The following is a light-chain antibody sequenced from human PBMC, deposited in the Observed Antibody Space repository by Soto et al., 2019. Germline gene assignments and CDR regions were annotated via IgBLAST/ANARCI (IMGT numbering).Light chain of an antibody. CDR3: QQYGSSTIT. V-gene: IGKV3-20*01. Sequence: EIVLTQSPGTLSLSPGERATLSCRASQSVSSSYLAWYQQKHGQAPRVLIYGASSRATGIPDRFSGSGSGTDGTITISRLETEDGAVYYCQQYGSSTITFGQGTRLEIK. CDR1: QSVSSSY. CDR2: GAS. J-gene: IGKJ5*01.